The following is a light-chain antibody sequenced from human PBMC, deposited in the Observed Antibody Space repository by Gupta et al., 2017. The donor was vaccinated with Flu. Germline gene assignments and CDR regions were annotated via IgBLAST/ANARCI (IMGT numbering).Light chain of an antibody. CDR1: SSVIGDYSY. CDR2: DVT. V-gene: IGLV2-11*01. Sequence: QSALTQPRSVSGSPGQSVPIYCTGTSSVIGDYSYVSWFQQHPGKAPKLIIYDVTERSSVLPARFSGSKSGNTASLTIAGLQAEDEADYHCCSFAGSYTLVFGGGTKLTVL. J-gene: IGLJ2*01. CDR3: CSFAGSYTLV.